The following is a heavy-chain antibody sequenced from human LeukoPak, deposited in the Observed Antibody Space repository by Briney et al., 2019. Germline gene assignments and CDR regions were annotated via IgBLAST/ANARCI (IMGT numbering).Heavy chain of an antibody. J-gene: IGHJ4*02. CDR1: GVTFSSYG. D-gene: IGHD1-1*01. CDR3: AKDLSNWNDVTTPDY. V-gene: IGHV3-30*18. CDR2: ISYDGSNK. Sequence: GGSLRLSCAVSGVTFSSYGMHWVRQAPGKGLEWVAFISYDGSNKYYPDSVKGRFTISRDNSKNTLYLQMNSLRAEDTAVYYCAKDLSNWNDVTTPDYWGQGTLVTVSS.